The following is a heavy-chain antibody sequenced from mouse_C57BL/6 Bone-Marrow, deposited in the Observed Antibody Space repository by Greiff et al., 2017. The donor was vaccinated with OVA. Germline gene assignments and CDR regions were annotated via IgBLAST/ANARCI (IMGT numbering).Heavy chain of an antibody. CDR3: ARHYYGSSYY. D-gene: IGHD1-1*01. CDR1: GFTFSSYG. Sequence: EVMLVESGGDLVKPGGSLKLSCAASGFTFSSYGMSWVRQTPDKRLEWVATISSGGSYTYYPDSVKGRVTISRDNAKNTLYLQMSSLKSEDTAMYYCARHYYGSSYYWGQGTTLTVSS. J-gene: IGHJ2*01. V-gene: IGHV5-6*02. CDR2: ISSGGSYT.